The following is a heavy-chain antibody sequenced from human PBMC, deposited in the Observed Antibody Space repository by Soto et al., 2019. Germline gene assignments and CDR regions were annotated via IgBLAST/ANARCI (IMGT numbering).Heavy chain of an antibody. CDR2: IVYDGSNK. V-gene: IGHV3-30-3*01. CDR3: AASIRGNYYYYYGMDV. J-gene: IGHJ6*02. Sequence: QVQLVESGGGVVQPGRSLRLSCAASGFTFSSYAMHWVRQAPGKGLEWVAVIVYDGSNKYYADSVKGRFTISRDNSKNTLYLQMNSLRAEDTAVYYCAASIRGNYYYYYGMDVWGQGTTVTVSS. CDR1: GFTFSSYA.